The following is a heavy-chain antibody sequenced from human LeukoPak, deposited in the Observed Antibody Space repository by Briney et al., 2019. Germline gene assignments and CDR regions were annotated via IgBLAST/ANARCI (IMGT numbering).Heavy chain of an antibody. D-gene: IGHD1-1*01. V-gene: IGHV3-30*18. Sequence: GGSLRLSCAASGFTFSSYGMHWVRQAPGKGLEWVAVISYDGSNKYYADSVKGRFTISRDNSKNTLYLQMNSLRAEDTAVYYCAKGTGTLDYWGQGTLVTVSS. CDR3: AKGTGTLDY. CDR1: GFTFSSYG. CDR2: ISYDGSNK. J-gene: IGHJ4*02.